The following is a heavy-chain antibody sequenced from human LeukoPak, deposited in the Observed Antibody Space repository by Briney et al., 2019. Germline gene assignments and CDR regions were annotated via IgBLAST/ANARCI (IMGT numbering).Heavy chain of an antibody. CDR2: IYSGST. CDR3: ARGFEYNYRYTFGY. CDR1: GGSISSYY. D-gene: IGHD5-18*01. V-gene: IGHV4-59*01. Sequence: PSETLSLTCTVSGGSISSYYWSWIRQPPGKGLEWIGYIYSGSTDYNPSLRSRVTISVDTSKNQFSLKLSSVTAADTAVYYCARGFEYNYRYTFGYWSQGTLVTVSS. J-gene: IGHJ4*02.